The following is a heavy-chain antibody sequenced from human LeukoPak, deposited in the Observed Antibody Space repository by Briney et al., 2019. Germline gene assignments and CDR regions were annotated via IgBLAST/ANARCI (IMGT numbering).Heavy chain of an antibody. CDR1: GYTFTTPD. CDR3: VRTPPNWGFDY. D-gene: IGHD7-27*01. J-gene: IGHJ4*02. CDR2: MSPNSGDT. Sequence: ASVKVSCKASGYTFTTPDIDWVRQATGQWLEWLGWMSPNSGDTGYAQKFQGRVTMTSDSSISTAYMELSSLRSEDTAIYYCVRTPPNWGFDYWGQGTLVTVSS. V-gene: IGHV1-8*01.